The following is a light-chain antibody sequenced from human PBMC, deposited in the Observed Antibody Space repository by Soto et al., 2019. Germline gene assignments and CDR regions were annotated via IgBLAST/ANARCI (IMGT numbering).Light chain of an antibody. Sequence: DIQMTQSPSTLSASVGDRVTITCRASQNIFSWLAWYRQTPGKAPNLLIYKASTLQSGVPSRFSGSGSGTEFTLTISSLQPDDFATYYCQHLNNYPPFTFGPGTKVDLE. V-gene: IGKV1-5*03. J-gene: IGKJ3*01. CDR3: QHLNNYPPFT. CDR2: KAS. CDR1: QNIFSW.